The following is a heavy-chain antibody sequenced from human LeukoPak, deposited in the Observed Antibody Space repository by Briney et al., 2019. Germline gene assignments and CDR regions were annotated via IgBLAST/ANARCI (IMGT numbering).Heavy chain of an antibody. D-gene: IGHD6-13*01. CDR2: ISSSSSYI. Sequence: GGSLRLSCAASGFTFSSYSMNWVRQAPGKGLEWVSSISSSSSYIYYADSVEGRFTISRDNAKNSLYLQMNSLRAEDTAVYYCARELPRSSWYSYFDYWGQGTLVTVSS. V-gene: IGHV3-21*01. CDR3: ARELPRSSWYSYFDY. J-gene: IGHJ4*02. CDR1: GFTFSSYS.